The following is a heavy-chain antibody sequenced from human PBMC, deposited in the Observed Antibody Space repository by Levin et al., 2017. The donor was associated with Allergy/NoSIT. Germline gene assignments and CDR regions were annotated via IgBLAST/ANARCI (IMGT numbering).Heavy chain of an antibody. D-gene: IGHD5-24*01. CDR3: ASEDDYNDFWAY. V-gene: IGHV4-39*02. Sequence: PSETLSLTCTVSGGSITNSNYNWGWIRQPPGKGLEWIESISNSGRSYYNPSLKSRVTISVDTPKNEFSLKVNSVTAADTAVYYCASEDDYNDFWAYWGQGLLVTVSS. CDR2: ISNSGRS. CDR1: GGSITNSNYN. J-gene: IGHJ4*02.